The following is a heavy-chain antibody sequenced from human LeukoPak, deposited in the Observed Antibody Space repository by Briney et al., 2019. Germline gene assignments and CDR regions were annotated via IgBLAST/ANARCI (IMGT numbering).Heavy chain of an antibody. V-gene: IGHV1-2*06. CDR1: GYTFTGYY. D-gene: IGHD6-13*01. J-gene: IGHJ4*02. Sequence: ASVKVSCKASGYTFTGYYMHWVRQAPGQGLEWMGRINPNSGGTNYAQKSQGRVTMTRDASISTAYMELSRLRSDDTAVYYCAREGERIAAAEPRRHVRYWGQGTLVTVSS. CDR3: AREGERIAAAEPRRHVRY. CDR2: INPNSGGT.